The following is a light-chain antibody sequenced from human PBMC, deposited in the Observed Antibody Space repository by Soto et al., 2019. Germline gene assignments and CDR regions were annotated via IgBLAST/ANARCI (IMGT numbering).Light chain of an antibody. V-gene: IGKV3-15*01. CDR2: GAS. CDR3: QQHDKWPFT. J-gene: IGKJ2*01. CDR1: QSVSSN. Sequence: EIVMTQSPATLSVSPGERATLSCRASQSVSSNLAWYQQKPGQAPRLLIYGASTRATGIPARLSGSGSGTEFTLTISSLQSVDFAVYYCQQHDKWPFTFGQGTKLDIK.